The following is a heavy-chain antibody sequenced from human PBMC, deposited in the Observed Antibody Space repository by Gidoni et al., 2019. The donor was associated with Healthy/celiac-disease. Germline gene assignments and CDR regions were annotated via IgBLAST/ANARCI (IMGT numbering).Heavy chain of an antibody. Sequence: QLQLQESGPGLVKPSETLSLTCTVSGGSISSSSYYWGWIRQPPGKGLEWIGSIYYSGSTYYNPSLKSRVTISVDTSKNQFSLKLSSVTAADTAVYYCARHGDPSIVGALDYWGQGTLVTVSS. J-gene: IGHJ4*02. CDR2: IYYSGST. CDR3: ARHGDPSIVGALDY. D-gene: IGHD1-26*01. V-gene: IGHV4-39*01. CDR1: GGSISSSSYY.